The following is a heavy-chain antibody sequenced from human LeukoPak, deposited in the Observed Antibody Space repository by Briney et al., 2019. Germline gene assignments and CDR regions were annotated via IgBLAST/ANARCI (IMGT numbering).Heavy chain of an antibody. D-gene: IGHD4-17*01. V-gene: IGHV3-7*01. CDR2: IKQDGSEK. Sequence: QSGGSLRLSCAASGFTFSSYWMSWVRQAPGKGLEWVANIKQDGSEKYYVDSVKGRFTISRDNAKNSLYLQMNSLRAEDTAVYYCASVPTVTIQRYGMDVWGQGTTVTVSS. CDR3: ASVPTVTIQRYGMDV. CDR1: GFTFSSYW. J-gene: IGHJ6*02.